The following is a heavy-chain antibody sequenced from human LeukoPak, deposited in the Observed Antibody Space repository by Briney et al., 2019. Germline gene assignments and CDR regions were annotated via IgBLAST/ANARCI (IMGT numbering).Heavy chain of an antibody. J-gene: IGHJ4*02. CDR2: IYSGGKT. CDR3: ARDLAWWEPVD. V-gene: IGHV3-53*05. D-gene: IGHD2-15*01. Sequence: GGSLRLSCTVSGFTVSSNSWSWVRHAPGKGLEWVSFIYSGGKTHSSDSVKGRFTISRDNSKNTLYLQMNSLRAEDTAVYYCARDLAWWEPVDWGQGTLVTVSS. CDR1: GFTVSSNS.